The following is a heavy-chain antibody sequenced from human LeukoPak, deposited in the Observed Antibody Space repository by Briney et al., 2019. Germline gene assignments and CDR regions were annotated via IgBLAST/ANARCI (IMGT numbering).Heavy chain of an antibody. V-gene: IGHV3-21*01. CDR2: ISSSSSYI. J-gene: IGHJ6*03. CDR1: GFTFSSYE. D-gene: IGHD1-26*01. CDR3: ARGDGGSYYPLYYYYYMDV. Sequence: PGGSLRLSCVGSGFTFSSYEFNWVRQAPGKGLEWVSSISSSSSYIYYADSVKGRFTISRDNAKNSLYLQMNSLRAEDTAVYYCARGDGGSYYPLYYYYYMDVWGKGTTVTVSS.